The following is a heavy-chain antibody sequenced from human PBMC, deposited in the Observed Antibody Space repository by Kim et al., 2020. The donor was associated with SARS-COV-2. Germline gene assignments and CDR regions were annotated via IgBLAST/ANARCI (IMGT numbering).Heavy chain of an antibody. CDR3: ARHAGTWSYFDY. CDR1: GGSITNYY. Sequence: SETLSLTCTVSGGSITNYYWSWIRQPPGKGLEWIGYVFYTVGTNYNPSLRSRVTISVDTSKSRFSLKLTSVTAADTAVYYCARHAGTWSYFDYWGQGTLVTVSS. V-gene: IGHV4-59*08. CDR2: VFYTVGT. D-gene: IGHD6-13*01. J-gene: IGHJ4*02.